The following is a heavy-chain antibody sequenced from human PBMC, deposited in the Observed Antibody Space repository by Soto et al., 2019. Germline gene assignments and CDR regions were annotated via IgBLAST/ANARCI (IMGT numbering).Heavy chain of an antibody. CDR2: ISSRGTII. J-gene: IGHJ4*02. D-gene: IGHD3-16*01. CDR3: ARGSTYAYDY. CDR1: GFTFSDYY. Sequence: ESGGGLVKPGGSLRLSCAISGFTFSDYYMSWIRLAPGRGLEWVSYISSRGTIIYYADSVEGRFTISRDNAKNSLYLQMNSLRAEDTAVYYCARGSTYAYDYWGQGTLVTVSS. V-gene: IGHV3-11*01.